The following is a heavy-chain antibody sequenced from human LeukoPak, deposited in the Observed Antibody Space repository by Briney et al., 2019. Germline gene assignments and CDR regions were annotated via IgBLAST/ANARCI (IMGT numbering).Heavy chain of an antibody. J-gene: IGHJ2*01. V-gene: IGHV4-38-2*02. D-gene: IGHD1-26*01. Sequence: PSETLSLTCTVSGYSISSGYYWGWIRQPPGMGLEWIGYIYHSGSTSYNPSLKSRVTISVDTSKNLFSLKLSSVTAADTAVYCCARALGATYWYFDLWGRGALVTVSS. CDR3: ARALGATYWYFDL. CDR1: GYSISSGYY. CDR2: IYHSGST.